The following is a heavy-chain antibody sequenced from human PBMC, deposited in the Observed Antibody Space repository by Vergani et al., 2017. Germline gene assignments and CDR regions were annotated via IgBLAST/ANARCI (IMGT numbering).Heavy chain of an antibody. J-gene: IGHJ6*03. D-gene: IGHD2-2*02. V-gene: IGHV3-23*01. CDR1: GFTFSSHA. CDR2: IKNTGDST. Sequence: EVQLLQSEGAVVQPGGSLRLSCVASGFTFSSHAMSWVRQGHGQGLEWVSSIKNTGDSTHYADSVKGRFTISRDNAKNSLYLQMNSLRAEDTAVYYCARDALPIVPAAIFGDMGYYYYYMDVWGKGTTVTVSS. CDR3: ARDALPIVPAAIFGDMGYYYYYMDV.